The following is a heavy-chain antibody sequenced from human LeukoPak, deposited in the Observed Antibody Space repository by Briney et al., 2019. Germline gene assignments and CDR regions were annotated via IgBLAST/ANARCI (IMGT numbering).Heavy chain of an antibody. CDR3: TTAPGAYTFDY. J-gene: IGHJ4*02. D-gene: IGHD3-16*01. Sequence: GGSLRLSCAASGFTFSNVWMTWVRQAPGKGLEWVGRIKRNSDGGTTYNAAPVQSRFTISRDDSRNMLYLQMSSLKTEDTAVYYCTTAPGAYTFDYWGQGTLVTVSS. CDR2: IKRNSDGGTT. V-gene: IGHV3-15*06. CDR1: GFTFSNVW.